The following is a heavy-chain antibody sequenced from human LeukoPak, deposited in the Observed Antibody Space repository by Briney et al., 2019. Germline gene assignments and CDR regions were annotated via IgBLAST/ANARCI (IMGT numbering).Heavy chain of an antibody. CDR1: GFTVSSNY. J-gene: IGHJ6*03. D-gene: IGHD4-11*01. CDR2: IYSGGST. Sequence: GGSLRLSCAASGFTVSSNYMSWVRQAPGKGLEWVSVIYSGGSTYYADSVKGRFTISRDNSKNTLYPQMNSLRAEDTAVYYCARAHLNFDYSNYDRYYYYMDVWGKGTTVTVSS. V-gene: IGHV3-66*02. CDR3: ARAHLNFDYSNYDRYYYYMDV.